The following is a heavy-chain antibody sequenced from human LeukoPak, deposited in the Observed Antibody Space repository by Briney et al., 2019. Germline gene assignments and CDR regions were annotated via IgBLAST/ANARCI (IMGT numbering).Heavy chain of an antibody. CDR2: IYSGGST. J-gene: IGHJ4*02. CDR1: GFTVSSNY. Sequence: GGSLRPSCAASGFTVSSNYMSWVRQAPGKGLEWVSVIYSGGSTYYADSVKGRFTISRDNSKNALYLQMNSLRAEDTAVYYCARFFVGRLYYFDYWGQGTLVTVSS. D-gene: IGHD3-16*01. V-gene: IGHV3-53*01. CDR3: ARFFVGRLYYFDY.